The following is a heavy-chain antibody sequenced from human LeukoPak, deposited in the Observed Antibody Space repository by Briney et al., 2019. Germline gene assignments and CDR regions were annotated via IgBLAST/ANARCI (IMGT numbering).Heavy chain of an antibody. J-gene: IGHJ5*02. V-gene: IGHV5-51*01. CDR3: ARRGDSNNNWFDP. D-gene: IGHD4-11*01. CDR1: GYSFTSYW. CDR2: IYPGDSDT. Sequence: GESLKISCKGSGYSFTSYWIGWVRQMPGKGLEWMGIIYPGDSDTRYSPSFQGQVTISADKSICTAYLQWSSLKASDTAMYYCARRGDSNNNWFDPWGQGTLVTVSS.